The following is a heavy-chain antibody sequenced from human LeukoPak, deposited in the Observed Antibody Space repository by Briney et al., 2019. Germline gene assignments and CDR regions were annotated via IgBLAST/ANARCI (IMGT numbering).Heavy chain of an antibody. J-gene: IGHJ6*02. CDR3: ARDPYSSSWYPRSYYYYGMDV. CDR1: GYTFTGYY. D-gene: IGHD6-13*01. CDR2: INPNSGGT. V-gene: IGHV1-2*02. Sequence: ASVKVSCKASGYTFTGYYMHWVRQAPGQGLEWMGWINPNSGGTNYAQKFQGRVTMTRDTSISTAYMELSRLRSDDTAVYYCARDPYSSSWYPRSYYYYGMDVWGQGPRSPSP.